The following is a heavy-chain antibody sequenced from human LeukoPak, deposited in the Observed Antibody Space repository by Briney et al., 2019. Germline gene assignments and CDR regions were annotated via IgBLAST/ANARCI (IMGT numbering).Heavy chain of an antibody. J-gene: IGHJ4*02. CDR1: GESFSGYY. Sequence: SETLSLTCAVYGESFSGYYWSWIRQPPGKGLEWIGEINHSGSTNYNPSLKSRVTISVDTSKNQFSLKLSSVTAADTAVYYCARGFRNFDYWGQGTLVTVSS. D-gene: IGHD2/OR15-2a*01. CDR3: ARGFRNFDY. V-gene: IGHV4-34*01. CDR2: INHSGST.